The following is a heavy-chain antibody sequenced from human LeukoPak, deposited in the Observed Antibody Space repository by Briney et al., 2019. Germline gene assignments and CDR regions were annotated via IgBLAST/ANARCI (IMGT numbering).Heavy chain of an antibody. J-gene: IGHJ4*02. CDR3: VVNDYGPGY. D-gene: IGHD4-17*01. Sequence: PSETLSLTCAVYGGSFSGYYWSWIRQPPGKGLEWIGEINHSGSTNYNPSLKSRVTISVDTSKNQFSLTLTSLTAADTAMYYCVVNDYGPGYWGQGTLVTVSS. CDR1: GGSFSGYY. CDR2: INHSGST. V-gene: IGHV4-34*01.